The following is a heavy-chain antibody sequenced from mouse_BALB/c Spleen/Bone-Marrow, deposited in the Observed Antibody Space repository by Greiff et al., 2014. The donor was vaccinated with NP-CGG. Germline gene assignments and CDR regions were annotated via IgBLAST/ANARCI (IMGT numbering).Heavy chain of an antibody. CDR1: GYTFTSYY. J-gene: IGHJ3*01. CDR3: TREGDSPFAY. CDR2: INPSNGGT. V-gene: IGHV1S81*02. Sequence: VKLMESGAELVKPGASVKLSCKASGYTFTSYYIYWVKQRPGQGLEWIGEINPSNGGTNFNEKFKSKATLTVDKSSSTAYVQLSSLTSEDSAVYYCTREGDSPFAYWGQGTLVTVSA. D-gene: IGHD2-13*01.